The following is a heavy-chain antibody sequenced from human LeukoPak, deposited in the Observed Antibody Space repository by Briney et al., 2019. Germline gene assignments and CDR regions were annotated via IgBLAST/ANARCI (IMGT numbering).Heavy chain of an antibody. Sequence: PGGSLRLSCAASGFTFTNYAMSWVRQTPGKGLEWVSATVGSGPDTYHADSVKGRFTVSRDNSRNTLYLQMNSLRAEDTAVYYCARTGYYHDSSGLGYFDYWGQGTLVTVSS. D-gene: IGHD3-22*01. CDR2: TVGSGPDT. CDR3: ARTGYYHDSSGLGYFDY. CDR1: GFTFTNYA. J-gene: IGHJ4*02. V-gene: IGHV3-23*01.